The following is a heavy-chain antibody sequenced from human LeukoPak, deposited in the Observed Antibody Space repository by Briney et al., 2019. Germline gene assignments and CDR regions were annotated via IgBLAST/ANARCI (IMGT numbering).Heavy chain of an antibody. D-gene: IGHD3-22*01. CDR1: GYTFTDYY. CDR3: AREDSSGYYRGYYFDY. J-gene: IGHJ4*02. V-gene: IGHV1-69-2*01. Sequence: GASVKVSCKASGYTFTDYYMHWVQQAPGKGLEWMGRVDPEDGETIYAQKFQGRVTMTRDTSTSTVYMELSSLRSEDTAVYYCAREDSSGYYRGYYFDYWGQGTLVTVSS. CDR2: VDPEDGET.